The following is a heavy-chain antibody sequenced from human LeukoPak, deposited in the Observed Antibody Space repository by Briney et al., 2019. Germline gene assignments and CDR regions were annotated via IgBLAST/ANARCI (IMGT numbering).Heavy chain of an antibody. D-gene: IGHD4-17*01. J-gene: IGHJ5*02. V-gene: IGHV4-39*07. CDR3: VRDDFGDYTRRFDP. CDR1: GGSISSNNYY. Sequence: SETLSLTCTVSGGSISSNNYYWGGIRQPPGRGLEWIASINDGGSTYCNPSLKSRVTMSVDTSKNQFSLRLSSVTAADTAMYYCVRDDFGDYTRRFDPWGQGTLVTVSS. CDR2: INDGGST.